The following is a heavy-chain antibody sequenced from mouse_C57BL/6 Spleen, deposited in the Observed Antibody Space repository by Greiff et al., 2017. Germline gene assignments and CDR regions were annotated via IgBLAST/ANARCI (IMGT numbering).Heavy chain of an antibody. CDR3: ARDGGSSDWYFDV. CDR2: ISYDGSN. Sequence: ESGPGLVKPSQSLSLTCSVTGYSITSGYYWNWIRQFPGNKLEWMGYISYDGSNNYNPSLKNRISITRDTSKNQVFLKLNSVTTEDTATYYCARDGGSSDWYFDVWGTGTTVTVSS. V-gene: IGHV3-6*01. D-gene: IGHD1-1*01. CDR1: GYSITSGYY. J-gene: IGHJ1*03.